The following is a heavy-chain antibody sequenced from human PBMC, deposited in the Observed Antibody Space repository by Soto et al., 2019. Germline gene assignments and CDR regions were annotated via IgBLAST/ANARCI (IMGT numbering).Heavy chain of an antibody. CDR1: GFTFSSYS. J-gene: IGHJ3*02. CDR3: ARPYSIAWSYAFDI. V-gene: IGHV3-30-3*01. CDR2: MSYDGGSK. D-gene: IGHD6-19*01. Sequence: GGSLRLSCAASGFTFSSYSMHWVRQAPGKGLEWVAVMSYDGGSKSYADSVKGRFTISRDDSKNTLYLQMDSLRAEDTALYYCARPYSIAWSYAFDIWGQGTMVTVSS.